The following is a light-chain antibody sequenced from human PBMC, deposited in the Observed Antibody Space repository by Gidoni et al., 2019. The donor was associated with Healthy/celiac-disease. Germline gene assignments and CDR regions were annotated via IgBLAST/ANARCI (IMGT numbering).Light chain of an antibody. Sequence: EIVMTQSLATLSVSPGERATLSCRASQCVSSNLAWYQQKPGQAPRLRIYGASTRATGIPARFSGSGSGTEFTLTISGLQSEDFAVYYCQQYNNWPPITFGQGTRLEIK. CDR1: QCVSSN. CDR2: GAS. CDR3: QQYNNWPPIT. V-gene: IGKV3-15*01. J-gene: IGKJ5*01.